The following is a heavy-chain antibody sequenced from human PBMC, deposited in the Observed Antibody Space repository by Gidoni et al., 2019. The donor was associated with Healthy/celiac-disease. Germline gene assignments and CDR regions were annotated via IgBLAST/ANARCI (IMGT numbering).Heavy chain of an antibody. V-gene: IGHV3-23*01. CDR3: AKGGSGLWLRKGFALFDY. CDR1: GFPFSSYA. J-gene: IGHJ4*02. Sequence: EVQLLESGGGLVQPGGSLRLACAASGFPFSSYAMSWVRQAPGKGLEWVSAISGSGGSTYYADSVKGRFTISRDNSKNTLYLQMNSLRAEDTAVYYCAKGGSGLWLRKGFALFDYWGQGTLVTVSS. CDR2: ISGSGGST. D-gene: IGHD5-18*01.